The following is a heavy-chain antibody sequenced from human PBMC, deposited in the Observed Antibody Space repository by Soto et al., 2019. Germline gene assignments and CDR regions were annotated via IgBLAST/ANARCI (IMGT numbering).Heavy chain of an antibody. V-gene: IGHV3-30*03. CDR1: GFTFSSYG. D-gene: IGHD2-8*01. CDR3: ARGYCSNGVCYRYIDL. Sequence: PGGSLRLSCAASGFTFSSYGMHWVRQAPGKGLEWVAVISYDGSNKYYADSVKGRFTISRDNSKNTLYLQMNSLRAEDTAVYYCARGYCSNGVCYRYIDLWGRGTLVTVSS. J-gene: IGHJ2*01. CDR2: ISYDGSNK.